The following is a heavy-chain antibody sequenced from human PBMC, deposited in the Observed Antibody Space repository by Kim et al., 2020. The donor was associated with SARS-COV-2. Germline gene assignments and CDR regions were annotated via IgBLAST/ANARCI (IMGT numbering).Heavy chain of an antibody. D-gene: IGHD2-15*01. J-gene: IGHJ3*02. V-gene: IGHV3-49*04. CDR2: IRSKAYGGTT. CDR3: TRVIYVVPAAPQVVVAATGAFDI. Sequence: GGSLRLSCTASGFTFGDYAMSWVRQAPGKGLEWVGFIRSKAYGGTTEYAASVKGRFTISRDDSKSIAYLQMNSLKTEDTAVYYCTRVIYVVPAAPQVVVAATGAFDIWGQGTMVTVSS. CDR1: GFTFGDYA.